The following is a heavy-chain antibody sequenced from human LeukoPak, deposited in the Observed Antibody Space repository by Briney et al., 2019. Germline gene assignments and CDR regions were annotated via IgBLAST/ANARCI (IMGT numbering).Heavy chain of an antibody. J-gene: IGHJ4*02. CDR2: IWYDGSNK. Sequence: GGSLRLSCAASGFTFSSYGMHWVRQAPGKGLEWVAVIWYDGSNKYYADSVKGRFTISRDNSKNTLYLQMNSLRADDTAVYYCAKDSNGPAFWGQGTLVTVSS. CDR1: GFTFSSYG. CDR3: AKDSNGPAF. V-gene: IGHV3-33*06. D-gene: IGHD6-19*01.